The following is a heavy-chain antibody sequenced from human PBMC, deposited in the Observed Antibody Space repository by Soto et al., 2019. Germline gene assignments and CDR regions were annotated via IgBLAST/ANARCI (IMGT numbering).Heavy chain of an antibody. V-gene: IGHV4-39*01. CDR2: IYYSGST. D-gene: IGHD2-15*01. J-gene: IGHJ6*03. CDR1: GGSISSSSYY. Sequence: SETLSLTCTVSGGSISSSSYYWGWIRQPPGKGLEWIGSIYYSGSTYYNPSLKSRVTISVDTSKNQFSLKLSSVTTADTAVYYCARLECSGGSCYLHYYYFLDFSGKGSSVIVSS. CDR3: ARLECSGGSCYLHYYYFLDF.